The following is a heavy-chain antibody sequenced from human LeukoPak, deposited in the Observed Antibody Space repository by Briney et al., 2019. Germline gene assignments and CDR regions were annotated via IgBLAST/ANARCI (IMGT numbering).Heavy chain of an antibody. CDR2: ISGSGGNT. V-gene: IGHV3-23*01. J-gene: IGHJ1*01. CDR1: GFTFSSFA. Sequence: GGSLRLSCAASGFTFSSFAMSWVRQAPGKGLEGVSAISGSGGNTYYADSVKGRFTISRDNSKNTVYLQKNSLKAEDKAVYYCAKGSAPHSIAEAVNSEYFQHWGRGSL. CDR3: AKGSAPHSIAEAVNSEYFQH. D-gene: IGHD6-13*01.